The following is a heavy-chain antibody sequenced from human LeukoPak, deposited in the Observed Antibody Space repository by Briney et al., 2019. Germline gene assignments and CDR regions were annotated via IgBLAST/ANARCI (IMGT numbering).Heavy chain of an antibody. V-gene: IGHV3-23*01. CDR1: GFTFSNCP. Sequence: PGGSLRLSCAAFGFTFSNCPMSWVRQAPGKGLEWVSHINGGRDITYYADSVKGRFTISTDNSKNTLYLQMNTLRVEDTAVYYCAEGGYGCASRSLFDSWGQGTLVTVSS. CDR2: INGGRDIT. CDR3: AEGGYGCASRSLFDS. J-gene: IGHJ4*02. D-gene: IGHD5-18*01.